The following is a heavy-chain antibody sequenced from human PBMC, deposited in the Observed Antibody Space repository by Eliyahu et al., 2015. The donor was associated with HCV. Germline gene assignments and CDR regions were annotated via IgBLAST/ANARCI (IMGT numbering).Heavy chain of an antibody. D-gene: IGHD4-17*01. V-gene: IGHV3-30-3*01. Sequence: QVQLVESGGGVVQPGRSLRLSCAASGFTFNRSAMHWVRQAPGKGLEWVTVTSFDGSNKYYADSVKGRFTISRDNSKNTLYLQMNSLRAEDTAVYYCAKDGIYGDLGNWGQGTLVTVSS. CDR2: TSFDGSNK. CDR3: AKDGIYGDLGN. CDR1: GFTFNRSA. J-gene: IGHJ4*02.